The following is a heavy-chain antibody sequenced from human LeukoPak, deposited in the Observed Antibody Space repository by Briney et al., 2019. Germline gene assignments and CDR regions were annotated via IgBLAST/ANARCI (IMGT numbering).Heavy chain of an antibody. CDR1: GYTFTGYY. D-gene: IGHD6-19*01. CDR3: ARASEQWLVENWFDP. Sequence: ASVKVSCKASGYTFTGYYMHWVRQAPGQGLEWMGWINPNSGGTNYAQKLQGRVTMTTDTSTSTAYMELRSLRSDDTAVYYCARASEQWLVENWFDPRGQGTLVTVSS. CDR2: INPNSGGT. V-gene: IGHV1-2*02. J-gene: IGHJ5*02.